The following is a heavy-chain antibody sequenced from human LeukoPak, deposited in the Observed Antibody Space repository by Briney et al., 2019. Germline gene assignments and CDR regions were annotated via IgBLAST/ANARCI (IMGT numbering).Heavy chain of an antibody. CDR1: GGSFSGYY. V-gene: IGHV4-34*01. J-gene: IGHJ4*02. CDR3: ARTDGYKPNYYFDY. Sequence: SETLSLTCAVYGGSFSGYYWSWIRQPPGKGLEWIGEINHSGSTNYNPSLKSRVTISVDTSKNQSSLKLSSVTAADTAVYYCARTDGYKPNYYFDYWGQGTLVTVSS. D-gene: IGHD5-24*01. CDR2: INHSGST.